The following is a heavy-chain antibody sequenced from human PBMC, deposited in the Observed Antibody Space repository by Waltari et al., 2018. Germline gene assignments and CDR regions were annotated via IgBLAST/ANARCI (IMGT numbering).Heavy chain of an antibody. V-gene: IGHV1-3*01. Sequence: QVQLVQSGAEVKKPGASVKVSCTPSGFSFTNFAVHWVPQAAGQRLEWMGWINAANDNTGYSQKFQDRVTITRDTSASTAYMELSSLRSEDTAVYYCARDGYCSGGSCYSGWSDPWGQGTLVIVSS. CDR1: GFSFTNFA. D-gene: IGHD2-15*01. J-gene: IGHJ5*02. CDR3: ARDGYCSGGSCYSGWSDP. CDR2: INAANDNT.